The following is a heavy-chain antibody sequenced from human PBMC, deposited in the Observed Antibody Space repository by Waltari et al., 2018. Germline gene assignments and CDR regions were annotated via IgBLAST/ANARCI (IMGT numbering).Heavy chain of an antibody. CDR1: GGTFSSYD. J-gene: IGHJ6*03. V-gene: IGHV1-69*04. CDR3: ASSYNEKVYYYMDV. CDR2: IIPILGIA. Sequence: QVQLVQSGAEVKKPGSSVKVSCKASGGTFSSYDISWVRQAPGQGLEWMGGIIPILGIANYAQKFQGRVTITADESTSTAYMELSSLRSEDTAVYYCASSYNEKVYYYMDVWGKGTTVTVSS. D-gene: IGHD1-1*01.